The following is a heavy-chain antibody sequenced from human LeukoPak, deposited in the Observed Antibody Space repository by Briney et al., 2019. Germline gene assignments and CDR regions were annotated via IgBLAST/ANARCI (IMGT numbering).Heavy chain of an antibody. CDR3: TRLNYGLDY. Sequence: PGGSLRLSCAASGFTFSSYWMSWVRQASGKGLEWVGRIRTKTNNYATAYASSVKGRFTISRDDSKNTAYLQMNSLKAEDSAMYYCTRLNYGLDYWGQGTLVTVSS. CDR2: IRTKTNNYAT. V-gene: IGHV3-73*01. D-gene: IGHD4-17*01. CDR1: GFTFSSYW. J-gene: IGHJ4*02.